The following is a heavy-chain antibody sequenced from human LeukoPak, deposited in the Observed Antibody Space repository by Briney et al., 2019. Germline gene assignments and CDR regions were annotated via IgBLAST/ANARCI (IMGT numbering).Heavy chain of an antibody. Sequence: ASVKVSCKVSGYTLTELSMHWVRQAPGKGLEWMGGFDPEDGETIYAQKFQGRVTMTEDTSTDTAYTELSSLRSEDTAVYYCAIGVGATDYFDYWGQGTLVTVSS. CDR1: GYTLTELS. CDR2: FDPEDGET. D-gene: IGHD1-26*01. V-gene: IGHV1-24*01. J-gene: IGHJ4*02. CDR3: AIGVGATDYFDY.